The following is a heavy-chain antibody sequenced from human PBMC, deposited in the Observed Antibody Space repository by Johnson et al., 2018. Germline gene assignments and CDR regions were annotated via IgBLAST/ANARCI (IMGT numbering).Heavy chain of an antibody. Sequence: QVQLVQSGGGVVQPGRSLRLSCAASGFTFSSYGIHWVRQAPGKGLEWVSVISYDGSAKYYADSVKGRFTISRDNSINTLYLQVNSRRAEDTAVYSCARAPASGHYYAALDIWCQGTTGTVSS. D-gene: IGHD3-22*01. V-gene: IGHV3-30*03. J-gene: IGHJ3*02. CDR3: ARAPASGHYYAALDI. CDR1: GFTFSSYG. CDR2: ISYDGSAK.